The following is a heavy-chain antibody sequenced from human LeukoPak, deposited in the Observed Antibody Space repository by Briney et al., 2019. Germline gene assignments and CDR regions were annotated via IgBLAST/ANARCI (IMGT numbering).Heavy chain of an antibody. V-gene: IGHV4-4*09. Sequence: PSETLSLTCTVSGGSISSYYWSWIRQPPGKGLEWIGYIYTSGSTNYNPSLKSRVTISVDTSKNQFSLKLSSVTAADTAVYYCATSGSSFDYYHYIDVWGKGTTVTVSS. J-gene: IGHJ6*03. CDR3: ATSGSSFDYYHYIDV. CDR2: IYTSGST. CDR1: GGSISSYY. D-gene: IGHD3-10*01.